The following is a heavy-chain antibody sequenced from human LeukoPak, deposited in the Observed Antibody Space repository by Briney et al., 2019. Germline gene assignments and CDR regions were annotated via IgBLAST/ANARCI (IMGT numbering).Heavy chain of an antibody. D-gene: IGHD3-10*01. V-gene: IGHV3-30*04. CDR1: GFSFSTSG. CDR2: ISKDGRKN. CDR3: ARDLLNYGSAYYDVGIFDA. Sequence: GGSLRLSCEASGFSFSTSGVHWVRQAPGKGLGWGAVISKDGRKNHYADSVKARFTISRDNSKSTLFLQMNSLRPEDTAIYYCARDLLNYGSAYYDVGIFDAWGQGTLVTVSS. J-gene: IGHJ4*02.